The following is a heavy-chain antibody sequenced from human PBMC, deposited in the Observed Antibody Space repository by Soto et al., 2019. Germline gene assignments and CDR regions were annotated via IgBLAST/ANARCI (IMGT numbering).Heavy chain of an antibody. V-gene: IGHV1-2*04. D-gene: IGHD2-8*01. CDR1: GYSFTDYH. CDR3: ARGDSTDCSNGVCSFFYNHDMDV. J-gene: IGHJ6*02. CDR2: INPKSGGT. Sequence: ASVKVSCKASGYSFTDYHIHWVRQAPGQGLEWLGRINPKSGGTSTAQKFQGWVTMTTDTSISTASMELTRLTSDDTAIYYCARGDSTDCSNGVCSFFYNHDMDVWGQGATVTVFS.